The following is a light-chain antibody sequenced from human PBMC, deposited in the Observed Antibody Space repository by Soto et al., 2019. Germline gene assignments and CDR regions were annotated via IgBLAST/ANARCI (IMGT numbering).Light chain of an antibody. CDR2: EVS. J-gene: IGLJ1*01. CDR3: SSYAGSNWWV. V-gene: IGLV2-8*01. CDR1: SSEVGGYNY. Sequence: QSVLTQPPSASGSPGQSVTISCTGTSSEVGGYNYVSWYQQHPGKAPKLMIYEVSKRPSGVPDRFSGSKSGNTASLTVSGLQAEDEADYYCSSYAGSNWWVFGTGTKVTV.